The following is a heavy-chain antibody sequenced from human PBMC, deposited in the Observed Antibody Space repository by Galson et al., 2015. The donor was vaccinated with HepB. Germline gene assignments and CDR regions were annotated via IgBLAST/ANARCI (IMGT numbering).Heavy chain of an antibody. CDR1: GYSFTSYW. CDR3: ARHPPLLLWFGDHRGDY. D-gene: IGHD3-10*01. V-gene: IGHV5-51*01. J-gene: IGHJ4*02. Sequence: QSGAEVKKPGESLRISCKGSGYSFTSYWISWVRQTPGKGLEWMGIIYPGGSDTRYSPSFQGQVTISADKSISTAYLQWSSLKASDTAMYYCARHPPLLLWFGDHRGDYWGQGTLVTVSS. CDR2: IYPGGSDT.